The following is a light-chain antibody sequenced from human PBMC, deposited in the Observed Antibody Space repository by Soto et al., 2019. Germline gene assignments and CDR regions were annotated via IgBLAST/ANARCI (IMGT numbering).Light chain of an antibody. V-gene: IGKV3-20*01. CDR3: QQYSSSPPEFT. J-gene: IGKJ3*01. CDR1: QSVGSSY. CDR2: GAS. Sequence: EIVLTQSPGTLSVSPGERVTLSCRASQSVGSSYLAWYQQRPGQAPRLLIFGASYRATGIPDRFSGGGSGTEFTLTISRLEPEDFAVYYCQQYSSSPPEFTFGPGTKVDSK.